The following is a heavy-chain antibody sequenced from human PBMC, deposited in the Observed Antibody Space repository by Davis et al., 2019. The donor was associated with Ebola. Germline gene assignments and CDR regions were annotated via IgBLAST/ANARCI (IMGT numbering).Heavy chain of an antibody. V-gene: IGHV5-51*01. CDR1: GYTFTSYW. Sequence: SCKASGYTFTSYWIGWVRQMPGKGLEWMGIIYPGDSDTRYSPSFQGQVTISADKSISTAYLQWSSLKASDTAMYYCARDRYSGSYRGSGFDYWGQGILVTVSS. CDR2: IYPGDSDT. J-gene: IGHJ4*02. CDR3: ARDRYSGSYRGSGFDY. D-gene: IGHD1-26*01.